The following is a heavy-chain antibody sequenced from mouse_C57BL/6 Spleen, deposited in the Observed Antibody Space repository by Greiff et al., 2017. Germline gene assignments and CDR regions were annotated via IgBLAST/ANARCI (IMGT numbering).Heavy chain of an antibody. CDR2: IYPSDSET. Sequence: QVQLQQPGAELVRPGSSVKLSCKASGYTFTSYWMAWVKQRPGQGLEWIGNIYPSDSETDYNQKFKDKATLTGDKSSSTAYMQLSSLASEDSAVYYCARGSNDEAWFADWGQGTLVTVSA. J-gene: IGHJ3*01. V-gene: IGHV1-61*01. CDR1: GYTFTSYW. D-gene: IGHD2-12*01. CDR3: ARGSNDEAWFAD.